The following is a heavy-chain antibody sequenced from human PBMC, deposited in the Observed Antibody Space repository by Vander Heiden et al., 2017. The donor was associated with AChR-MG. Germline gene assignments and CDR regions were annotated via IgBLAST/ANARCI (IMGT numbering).Heavy chain of an antibody. Sequence: GQLVQSGAEVRKPGASVKVSCTASGYIFTNYGITWVRQAPGQGLEWMGWISAYNGDTNFAQQFQGRLTMTTDPSTNTGYMELRSLRSDDTAIYYCARGTTRTTSGVDVWGQGTTVTVS. D-gene: IGHD1-1*01. J-gene: IGHJ6*02. CDR1: GYIFTNYG. V-gene: IGHV1-18*01. CDR3: ARGTTRTTSGVDV. CDR2: ISAYNGDT.